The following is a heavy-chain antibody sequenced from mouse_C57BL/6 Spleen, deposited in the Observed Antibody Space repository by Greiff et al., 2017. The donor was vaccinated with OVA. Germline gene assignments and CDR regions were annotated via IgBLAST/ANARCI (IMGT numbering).Heavy chain of an antibody. D-gene: IGHD1-1*01. V-gene: IGHV5-4*01. Sequence: EVKVVESGGGLVKPGGSLKLSCAASGFTFSSYAMSWVRQTPEKRLEWVATISDGGSYTYYPDNVKGRFTISRDNAKNNLYLQMSHLKSEDTAMYYCARDPDYYGSSYSFAMDYWGQGTSVTVSS. J-gene: IGHJ4*01. CDR1: GFTFSSYA. CDR3: ARDPDYYGSSYSFAMDY. CDR2: ISDGGSYT.